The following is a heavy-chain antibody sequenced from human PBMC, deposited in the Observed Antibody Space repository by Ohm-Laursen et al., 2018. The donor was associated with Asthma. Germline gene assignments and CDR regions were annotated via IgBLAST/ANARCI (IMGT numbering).Heavy chain of an antibody. CDR1: GGSINSGGYP. J-gene: IGHJ4*02. Sequence: SQTLSLTWTVSGGSINSGGYPWSWIRQHPGKGLEWIGYIYYSGSTYYNPSLKSRVTISVDTSKNQFSLKLSSVTAADTALYFCARDGRLRGSFNYWGQGNLVTVSS. V-gene: IGHV4-31*02. CDR3: ARDGRLRGSFNY. D-gene: IGHD3-10*01. CDR2: IYYSGST.